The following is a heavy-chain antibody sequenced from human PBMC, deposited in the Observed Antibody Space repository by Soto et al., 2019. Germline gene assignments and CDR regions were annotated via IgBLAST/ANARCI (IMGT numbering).Heavy chain of an antibody. CDR2: ISSSSSTI. CDR1: GFTFSTYS. D-gene: IGHD3-10*01. CDR3: VRVLFPHTGSYFDG. J-gene: IGHJ4*02. Sequence: GGSLRLSCAASGFTFSTYSMNWVRQAPGKGLEWVSYISSSSSTIFYTDSVKGRFTISRDNAKNTLYLQMSSLRAEDTAVYYWVRVLFPHTGSYFDGGGQEPLFTVPS. V-gene: IGHV3-48*04.